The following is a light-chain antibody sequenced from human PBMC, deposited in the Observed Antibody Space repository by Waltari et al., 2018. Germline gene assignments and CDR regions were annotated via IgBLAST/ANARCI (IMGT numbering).Light chain of an antibody. Sequence: QSVLTQPPSVSGAPGQRVTISCTGSSPNIGAGYDVPWYQQLPGTAPKLPIYGNSNRPSGVPDRFSGSKSGTSASLAITGLQAEDEADYYCQSYDSSLSGSVFGGGTKLTVL. J-gene: IGLJ3*02. CDR3: QSYDSSLSGSV. V-gene: IGLV1-40*01. CDR1: SPNIGAGYD. CDR2: GNS.